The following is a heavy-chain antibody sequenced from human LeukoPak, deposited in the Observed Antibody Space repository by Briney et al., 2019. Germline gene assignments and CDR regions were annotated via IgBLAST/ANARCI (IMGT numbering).Heavy chain of an antibody. CDR1: GGSFSGYY. Sequence: SETLSLTSAVYGGSFSGYYWSWIRQPPGKGLEWIGEINHSGGTNYNPSLKSRVTISVDTSKQQFSLELSSVTAADTAVYYCARGLKWDYVETRLWNYWGQGTLVTVSS. CDR3: ARGLKWDYVETRLWNY. CDR2: INHSGGT. J-gene: IGHJ4*02. D-gene: IGHD1-26*01. V-gene: IGHV4-34*01.